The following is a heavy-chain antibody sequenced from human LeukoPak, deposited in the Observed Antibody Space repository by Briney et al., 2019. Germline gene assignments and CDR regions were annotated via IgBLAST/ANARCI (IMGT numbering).Heavy chain of an antibody. D-gene: IGHD3-16*01. Sequence: KPSETLSLTCTVSGGSISSYYWSWIRQPPGKGLEGIGYIYYSGSTNYNPSLKSRVTISVDTSKNQFSLNLSSVTAADTAVYYCARQRVGGSPQYYFDYWGQGTLVTVSS. J-gene: IGHJ4*02. CDR2: IYYSGST. CDR3: ARQRVGGSPQYYFDY. CDR1: GGSISSYY. V-gene: IGHV4-59*01.